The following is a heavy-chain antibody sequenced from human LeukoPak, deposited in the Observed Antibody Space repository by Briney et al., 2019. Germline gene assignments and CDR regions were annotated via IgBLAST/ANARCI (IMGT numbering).Heavy chain of an antibody. CDR2: INPNSGDT. V-gene: IGHV1-2*04. CDR3: ARGQGYYYYYMDV. J-gene: IGHJ6*03. CDR1: GYTFTDYY. Sequence: GASVKVSCKASGYTFTDYYLFWVRQAPGQGLEWMGWINPNSGDTNYAQKFQGWVTMTRDTSISTAYMELSSLRSEDTAVYYCARGQGYYYYYMDVWGKGTTVTVSS.